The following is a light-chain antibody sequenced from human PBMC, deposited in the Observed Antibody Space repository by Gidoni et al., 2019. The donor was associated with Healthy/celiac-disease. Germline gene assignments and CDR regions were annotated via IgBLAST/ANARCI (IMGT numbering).Light chain of an antibody. CDR1: QDISNY. Sequence: DIQMTQSPSSLSASVGDRVTITCQASQDISNYLNWYQQKPGKAPKLLIYDASNLETGVPARFSGSGSGTDFTFTISSLQPEDIATYYCQQYDNRVSYTFGQGTKLEIK. J-gene: IGKJ2*01. CDR3: QQYDNRVSYT. V-gene: IGKV1-33*01. CDR2: DAS.